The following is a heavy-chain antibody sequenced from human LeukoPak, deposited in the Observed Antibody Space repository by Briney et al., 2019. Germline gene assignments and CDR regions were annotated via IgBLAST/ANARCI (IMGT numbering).Heavy chain of an antibody. CDR3: ARERGAGGPEDYDSSGVHLDAFDI. V-gene: IGHV1-69*04. J-gene: IGHJ3*02. D-gene: IGHD3-22*01. Sequence: ASVKVSCKASGGTFSSYAISWARQAPGQGLEWMGRIIPILGIANYAQKFQGRVTITADKSTSTAYMELSSLRSEDTAVYYCARERGAGGPEDYDSSGVHLDAFDIWGQGTMVTVSS. CDR1: GGTFSSYA. CDR2: IIPILGIA.